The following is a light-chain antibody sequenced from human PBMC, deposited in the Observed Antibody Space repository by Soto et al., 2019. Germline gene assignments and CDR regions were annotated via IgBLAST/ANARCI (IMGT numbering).Light chain of an antibody. J-gene: IGKJ1*01. CDR2: DAS. CDR3: QQRDNWPQT. CDR1: RSVDLW. Sequence: DIQMTQSPSTLSASVGDSVTITCRASRSVDLWLAWYQQRPGKAPKLLIYDASSLQSGIPARFSGSGSGTDFTLTISSLEPEDSAFYYRQQRDNWPQTFGQGTKVDIK. V-gene: IGKV1-5*01.